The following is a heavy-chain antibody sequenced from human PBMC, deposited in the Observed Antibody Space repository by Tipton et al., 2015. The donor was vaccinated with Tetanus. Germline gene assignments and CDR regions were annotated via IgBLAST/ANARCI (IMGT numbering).Heavy chain of an antibody. CDR1: GFTFSSYS. Sequence: GSLRLSCAASGFTFSSYSLSWVRQAPGEGLEWVSSISVSSRYTYYADSVKGRLTISRDDAKNSLYLQMNSLRAEDTAVYYCARAGGAWEYYSDYWGLGILLTVSS. D-gene: IGHD1-26*01. V-gene: IGHV3-21*01. CDR2: ISVSSRYT. J-gene: IGHJ4*02. CDR3: ARAGGAWEYYSDY.